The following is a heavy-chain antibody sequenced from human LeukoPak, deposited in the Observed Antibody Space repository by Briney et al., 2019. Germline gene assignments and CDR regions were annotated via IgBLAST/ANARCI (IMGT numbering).Heavy chain of an antibody. CDR1: GGTFNNYT. J-gene: IGHJ4*02. CDR2: IIPTLGIV. Sequence: SVKVSCKASGGTFNNYTINWVRQAPGQGLEWMGRIIPTLGIVNSAQKFQGRVTITADKSTSTAYMELSSLRSEDTAVYYCARDPGASSTPDDYWGQGTLVTVSS. CDR3: ARDPGASSTPDDY. D-gene: IGHD2-2*01. V-gene: IGHV1-69*04.